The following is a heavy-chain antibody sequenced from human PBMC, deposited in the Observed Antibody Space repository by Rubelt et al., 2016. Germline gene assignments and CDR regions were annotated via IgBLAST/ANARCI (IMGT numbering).Heavy chain of an antibody. D-gene: IGHD3-10*01. J-gene: IGHJ6*02. Sequence: QVQLVQSGAEVKKPGASVKVSCRASGYALTSYGISWVRQAPGQGLEWVGRVNPNTGVTNYAQKFHGRVTMTMDTSSSTAYMELSSLLSDNTALYYCARSSTGNAMDVWGQGTTVTVSS. V-gene: IGHV1-2*06. CDR1: GYALTSYG. CDR2: VNPNTGVT. CDR3: ARSSTGNAMDV.